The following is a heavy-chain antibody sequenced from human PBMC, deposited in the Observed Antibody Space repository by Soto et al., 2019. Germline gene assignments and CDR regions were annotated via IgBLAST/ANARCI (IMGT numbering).Heavy chain of an antibody. CDR3: ARDRAKWKDYYYYGMDV. J-gene: IGHJ6*02. D-gene: IGHD1-20*01. V-gene: IGHV4-30-4*01. CDR2: IYYRGST. CDR1: GGSISSGDDF. Sequence: QVQLQESGPGLVKPSQTLSLTCTVSGGSISSGDDFWTWIRQPPGKGLEWIGYIYYRGSTYYNPSLKSRLTMSVDTSKNQFSLKLSSVTAADTAVYCCARDRAKWKDYYYYGMDVWGQGTTVTVSS.